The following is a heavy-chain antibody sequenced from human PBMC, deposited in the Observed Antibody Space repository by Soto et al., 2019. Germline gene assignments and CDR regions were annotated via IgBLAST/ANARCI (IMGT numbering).Heavy chain of an antibody. CDR1: GGSISSSSYY. CDR3: AREGYYYDSSGYHSGGNWFDP. V-gene: IGHV4-39*02. J-gene: IGHJ5*02. Sequence: SETLSLTCTVSGGSISSSSYYWGWIRQPPGKGLEWIGSIYYSGSTYYNPSLKSRVTISVDTSKNQFSLKLSSVTAADTAVYYCAREGYYYDSSGYHSGGNWFDPWGQGTLVTVS. D-gene: IGHD3-22*01. CDR2: IYYSGST.